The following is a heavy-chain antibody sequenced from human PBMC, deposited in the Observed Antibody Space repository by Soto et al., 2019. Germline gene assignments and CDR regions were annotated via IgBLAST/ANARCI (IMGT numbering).Heavy chain of an antibody. V-gene: IGHV5-10-1*01. D-gene: IGHD4-17*01. CDR1: GYSFTNYW. J-gene: IGHJ4*02. Sequence: TGESLKISCKGSGYSFTNYWISWVRQMPGKGLEWMGRIDPSDSYTNYSPSFQGHVNISADKSISTAYLQWSSLKASDTAMYYCARHYNYGGNSYFDYWGQGTLVTVSS. CDR3: ARHYNYGGNSYFDY. CDR2: IDPSDSYT.